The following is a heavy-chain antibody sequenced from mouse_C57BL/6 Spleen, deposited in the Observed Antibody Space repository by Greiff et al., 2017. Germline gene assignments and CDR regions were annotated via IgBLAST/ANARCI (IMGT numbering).Heavy chain of an antibody. CDR2: SRNKANDYTT. V-gene: IGHV7-1*01. D-gene: IGHD1-1*01. J-gene: IGHJ3*01. CDR1: GFTFSDFY. Sequence: EVKLVESGGGLVQSGRSLRLSCATSGFTFSDFYMEWVRQAPGKGLEWIAASRNKANDYTTEYSASVKGRFIVSRDTSQSILYLQMNALRAEGTAIYYCARGSSLAWFAYWGQGTLVTVSA. CDR3: ARGSSLAWFAY.